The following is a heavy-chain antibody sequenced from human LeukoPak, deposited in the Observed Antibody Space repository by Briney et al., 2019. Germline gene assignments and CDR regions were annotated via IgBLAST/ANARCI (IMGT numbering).Heavy chain of an antibody. CDR2: IYPGDSDT. CDR1: GYSFTSYG. D-gene: IGHD6-25*01. Sequence: GESLKISCKGSGYSFTSYGIGWVRQMPGKGLEWMGIIYPGDSDTIYSPSFQAQFTISADKSISTAYLQWSSLKASDTAMYYCARLGAALGPFDYWGQGTLVTVSS. J-gene: IGHJ4*02. CDR3: ARLGAALGPFDY. V-gene: IGHV5-51*01.